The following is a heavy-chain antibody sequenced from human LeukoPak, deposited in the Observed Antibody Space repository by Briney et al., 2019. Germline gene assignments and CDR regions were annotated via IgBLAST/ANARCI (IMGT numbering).Heavy chain of an antibody. CDR1: GYTFTGHS. D-gene: IGHD3-9*01. CDR2: ISPNRGAT. J-gene: IGHJ5*02. CDR3: ARDPGLTNWLDP. V-gene: IGHV1-2*02. Sequence: ASVKVSYKASGYTFTGHSIHWVRQSPGQGLEWMGWISPNRGATKYAQKFQGRVTMTRDTSISTDYMELSGLRSDDTAVYFCARDPGLTNWLDPRGEGTLVTVSS.